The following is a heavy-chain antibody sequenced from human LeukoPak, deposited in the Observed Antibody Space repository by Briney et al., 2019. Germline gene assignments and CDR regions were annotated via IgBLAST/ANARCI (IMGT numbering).Heavy chain of an antibody. CDR1: GFTFSSYG. V-gene: IGHV1-2*02. CDR2: INPNSGGT. CDR3: ARPSIGAGSGSYYNSAVDAFDV. J-gene: IGHJ3*01. D-gene: IGHD3-10*01. Sequence: PGGSLRLSCAASGFTFSSYGMHWVRQAPGQGLEWMGWINPNSGGTNYAQKFQGRVTMTRDTSISTAYMELSRLRSDETALYYCARPSIGAGSGSYYNSAVDAFDVWGQGTMVTVSS.